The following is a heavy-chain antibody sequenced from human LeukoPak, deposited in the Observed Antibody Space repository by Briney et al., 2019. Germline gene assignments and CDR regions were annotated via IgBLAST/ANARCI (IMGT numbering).Heavy chain of an antibody. CDR2: MRQDGNEK. D-gene: IGHD3-10*01. CDR1: GFTFSSYW. CDR3: ATDRRGSNDY. Sequence: GGSLRLSCVASGFTFSSYWMTWVRQAPGKGLEWVANMRQDGNEKYYVDSVRGRFTISRDNAKNSLYQQMNSLRAEDTAVYYCATDRRGSNDYWGQGTLVTVSS. V-gene: IGHV3-7*01. J-gene: IGHJ4*02.